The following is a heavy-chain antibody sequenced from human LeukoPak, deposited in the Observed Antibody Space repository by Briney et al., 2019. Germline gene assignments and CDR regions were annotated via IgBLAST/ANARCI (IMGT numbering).Heavy chain of an antibody. CDR3: ARHSAGSSADY. CDR2: IYYSGST. D-gene: IGHD6-13*01. Sequence: SETLSLTCTVSGGSISSYYWSWIRQPPGKALEWIGYIYYSGSTNYNPSLKSRVTISVDTSKNQFSLKLNSVTAADTAVYYCARHSAGSSADYWGQGTLVTVSS. V-gene: IGHV4-59*01. J-gene: IGHJ4*02. CDR1: GGSISSYY.